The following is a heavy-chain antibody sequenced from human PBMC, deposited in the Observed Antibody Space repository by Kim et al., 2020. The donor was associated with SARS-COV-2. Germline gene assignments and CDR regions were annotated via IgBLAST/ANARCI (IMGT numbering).Heavy chain of an antibody. V-gene: IGHV4-34*01. J-gene: IGHJ4*02. CDR1: GGSFSGYY. CDR3: ARGLSNTSGWGSHYFEL. CDR2: INHSGRT. D-gene: IGHD3-10*01. Sequence: SETLSLTCAVYGGSFSGYYWSWIRQPPGKGLEWIGEINHSGRTNYNPSLKSRVTIPVDTSKNQSSLKLTSVTAADTAVYYCARGLSNTSGWGSHYFELWGQGTLVTVSS.